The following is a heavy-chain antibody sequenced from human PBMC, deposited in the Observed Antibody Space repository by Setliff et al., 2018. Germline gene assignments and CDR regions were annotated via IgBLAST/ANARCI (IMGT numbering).Heavy chain of an antibody. Sequence: PSETLSLTCTVSGGSISSYYWSWIRQPPGKGLEWIGYIYNSGSTNYNPSLKSRVTISVDTSKNQISLKLSSVTAADTAVYYCARRSEYPRRLGSFDYWAQGTLVTVSS. CDR3: ARRSEYPRRLGSFDY. J-gene: IGHJ4*02. V-gene: IGHV4-59*12. CDR2: IYNSGST. D-gene: IGHD3-16*01. CDR1: GGSISSYY.